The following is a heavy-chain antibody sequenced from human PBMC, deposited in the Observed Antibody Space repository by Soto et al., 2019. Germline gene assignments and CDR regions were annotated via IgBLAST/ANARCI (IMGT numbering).Heavy chain of an antibody. Sequence: EVQLVESGGGLVKPGGSLRLSCAASGFTFSSYSMNWVRQAPGKGLEWVSSISSSSSYIYYADSVKGRFTISRDNAKNSLYLQMNSLRAEDTAVYYCARDTTYSMGAFDIWGQGTMVTVSS. CDR2: ISSSSSYI. CDR1: GFTFSSYS. J-gene: IGHJ3*02. D-gene: IGHD2-21*01. V-gene: IGHV3-21*01. CDR3: ARDTTYSMGAFDI.